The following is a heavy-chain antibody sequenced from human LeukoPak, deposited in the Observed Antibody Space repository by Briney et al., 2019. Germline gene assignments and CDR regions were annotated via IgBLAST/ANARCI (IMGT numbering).Heavy chain of an antibody. Sequence: SETLSLTCTVSGGSLSSTSYYWGWIRQPPGKGLEWIGGIYYSGSTYYNPSLKSRVTISVDTSKNQFSLKLSSVTAADTAVYYCASNHYYGSGSYSWFDYWGQGSLVTVSS. V-gene: IGHV4-39*01. CDR2: IYYSGST. CDR3: ASNHYYGSGSYSWFDY. J-gene: IGHJ4*02. CDR1: GGSLSSTSYY. D-gene: IGHD3-10*01.